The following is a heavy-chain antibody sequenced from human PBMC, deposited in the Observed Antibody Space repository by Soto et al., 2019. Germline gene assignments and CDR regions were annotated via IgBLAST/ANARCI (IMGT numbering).Heavy chain of an antibody. Sequence: GASVKVSCKASGYKFITYGITWVRQAPGQGLEWMGGISTYSGNTDYAQSFQDRVTMTTDTSTSTVYMELGSLRSDDTDVYYCARGLGTNGLDVWG. CDR1: GYKFITYG. CDR2: ISTYSGNT. J-gene: IGHJ6*02. V-gene: IGHV1-18*04. CDR3: ARGLGTNGLDV. D-gene: IGHD3-16*01.